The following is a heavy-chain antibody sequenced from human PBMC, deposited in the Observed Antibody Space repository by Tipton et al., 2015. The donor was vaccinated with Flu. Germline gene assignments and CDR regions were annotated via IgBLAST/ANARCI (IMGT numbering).Heavy chain of an antibody. J-gene: IGHJ4*02. CDR1: RFTFSNYS. CDR3: ARAIAAAGSF. D-gene: IGHD6-13*01. V-gene: IGHV3-21*04. Sequence: SLRLSCAASRFTFSNYSMNWVRQAPGKGLEWVSSISSNSNYMYYADSVTGRFTISRDNAKNSLYLQMNSLRAEDTAVYYCARAIAAAGSFWGQGTLVTVSS. CDR2: ISSNSNYM.